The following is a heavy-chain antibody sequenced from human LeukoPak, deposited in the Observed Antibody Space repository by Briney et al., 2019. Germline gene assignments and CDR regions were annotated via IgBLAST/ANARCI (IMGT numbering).Heavy chain of an antibody. D-gene: IGHD3-16*02. Sequence: SETLSLTCAVFGGTFGDFYWAYVRQPPGEGLEWIGEIHPGGATNYNPSLTSRVTMSVDTSKNQFSLRLTSVTAADTAVYFCSRYRYKTGELDHWGQGTLVTVSS. V-gene: IGHV4-34*01. CDR3: SRYRYKTGELDH. J-gene: IGHJ4*02. CDR1: GGTFGDFY. CDR2: IHPGGAT.